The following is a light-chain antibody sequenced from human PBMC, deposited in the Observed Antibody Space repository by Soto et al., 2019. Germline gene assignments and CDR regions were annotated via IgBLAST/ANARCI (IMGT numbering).Light chain of an antibody. V-gene: IGLV2-14*03. Sequence: QSVLTQPASVSGPPGQSITISCTGTSSDVGGYNYVSWYQQHPGKAPKLIIYDVSYRPSGVSNRFSGSKSGNTASLTISGLQAEDEADYFCSSYSRRSTYVFGTGTKVTVL. CDR1: SSDVGGYNY. CDR2: DVS. J-gene: IGLJ1*01. CDR3: SSYSRRSTYV.